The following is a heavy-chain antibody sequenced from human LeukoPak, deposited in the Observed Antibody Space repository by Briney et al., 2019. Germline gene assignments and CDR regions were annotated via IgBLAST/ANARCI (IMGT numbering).Heavy chain of an antibody. J-gene: IGHJ4*02. CDR1: GGTFSSYA. V-gene: IGHV1-69*13. D-gene: IGHD1-26*01. CDR2: IIPIFGTA. CDR3: ARVGQWELLRGFDY. Sequence: SVTVSCKASGGTFSSYAISWVRQAPGQGLEWMGGIIPIFGTANYAQKFQGRVTITADESTSTAYMELSSLRSEDTAVYYCARVGQWELLRGFDYWGQGTLVTVSS.